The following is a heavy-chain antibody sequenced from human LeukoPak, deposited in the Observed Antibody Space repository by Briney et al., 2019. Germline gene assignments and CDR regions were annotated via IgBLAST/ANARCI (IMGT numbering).Heavy chain of an antibody. V-gene: IGHV4-39*02. Sequence: SETLSLTCTVSGGSISSSSYYWGWIRQPPGKGLEWIGSIYYSGSTYYNPSLKSRVTISVDTSKNQFSLKLSSVTAADTAVYYRAREMYSSGWYYFDYWGQGTLVTVSS. CDR2: IYYSGST. J-gene: IGHJ4*02. CDR3: AREMYSSGWYYFDY. D-gene: IGHD6-19*01. CDR1: GGSISSSSYY.